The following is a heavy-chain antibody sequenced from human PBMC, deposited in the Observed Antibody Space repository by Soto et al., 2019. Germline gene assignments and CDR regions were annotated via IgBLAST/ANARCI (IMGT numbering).Heavy chain of an antibody. V-gene: IGHV4-31*03. CDR1: GGSISSGGYY. CDR3: AIAILRGQQPRNFDY. CDR2: IYYSGST. Sequence: QVQLQESGPGLVKPSQTLSLTCTVSGGSISSGGYYWSWIRQHPGKGLEWIGYIYYSGSTYYNPSLKSRVTLSVDTSKNQFSLKLSSVTAADTAVYYCAIAILRGQQPRNFDYWGQGTLVTVSS. J-gene: IGHJ4*02. D-gene: IGHD6-13*01.